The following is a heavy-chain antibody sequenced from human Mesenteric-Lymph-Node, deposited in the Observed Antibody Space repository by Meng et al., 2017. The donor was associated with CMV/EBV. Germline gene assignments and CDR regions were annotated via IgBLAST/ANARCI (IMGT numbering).Heavy chain of an antibody. Sequence: GGSLRLSCAASGFTFSSYEMNWVRQAPGKGLEWVSFISSSDSSTYYADSVKGRFTISRDNAKNSLYLQMNSLRAEDTAVYYCAKRGALGNYFDHWGQGTLVTVSS. J-gene: IGHJ4*02. V-gene: IGHV3-48*03. CDR3: AKRGALGNYFDH. D-gene: IGHD3-16*01. CDR1: GFTFSSYE. CDR2: ISSSDSST.